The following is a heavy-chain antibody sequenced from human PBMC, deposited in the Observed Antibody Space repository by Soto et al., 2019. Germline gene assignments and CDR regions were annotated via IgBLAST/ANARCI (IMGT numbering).Heavy chain of an antibody. J-gene: IGHJ4*02. V-gene: IGHV1-69*13. CDR3: ARGGSSGYYLPPFDY. CDR1: GGTFSSYA. CDR2: IIPIFGTA. D-gene: IGHD3-22*01. Sequence: ASVKVSCKASGGTFSSYAISWVRQAPGQGLEWMGGIIPIFGTANYAQKFQGRVTITADESTSTAYMELSSLRSEDTAVYYCARGGSSGYYLPPFDYWGQGTLVTVSS.